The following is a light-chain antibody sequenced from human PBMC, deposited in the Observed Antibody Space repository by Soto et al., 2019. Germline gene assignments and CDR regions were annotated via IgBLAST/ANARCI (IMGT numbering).Light chain of an antibody. CDR3: QQYGYSPRT. Sequence: EVVLTRSPGTLSLSLGERVTLSCRASQSVSSPYLAWYQQRPGQAPRLLIYGTSTRATGIPDRFSGSGSGTDFTLTINRLEPEDFAVYFCQQYGYSPRTFGQGTKVEFK. V-gene: IGKV3-20*01. CDR2: GTS. J-gene: IGKJ1*01. CDR1: QSVSSPY.